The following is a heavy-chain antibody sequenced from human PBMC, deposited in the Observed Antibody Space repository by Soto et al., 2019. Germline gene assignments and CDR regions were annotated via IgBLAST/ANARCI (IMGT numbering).Heavy chain of an antibody. CDR1: GYTFTSYG. J-gene: IGHJ3*02. Sequence: ASVKVSCKASGYTFTSYGISWVRQAPGQGLEWMGWISAYNGNTNYAQKLQGRVTMTTDTSTSTAYMELRSLRSDDTAVYYCARLRHYGDYGNAFDIWGQGTMVTVSS. V-gene: IGHV1-18*01. CDR3: ARLRHYGDYGNAFDI. D-gene: IGHD4-17*01. CDR2: ISAYNGNT.